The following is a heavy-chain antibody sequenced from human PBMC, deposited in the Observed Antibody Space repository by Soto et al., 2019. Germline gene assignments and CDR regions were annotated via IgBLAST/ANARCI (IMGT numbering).Heavy chain of an antibody. CDR1: GFTVSSNY. CDR2: IYSGGST. V-gene: IGHV3-53*01. D-gene: IGHD3-22*01. J-gene: IGHJ3*02. CDR3: ARASNGLKTKAGAFDI. Sequence: EVQLVESGGGLIQPGGSLRLSCAASGFTVSSNYMSWVRQAPGKGLEWVSVIYSGGSTYYADSVKGRFTISRDNSKXXLYLQMNSLRAEDTAVYYCARASNGLKTKAGAFDIWGQGTMVTVSS.